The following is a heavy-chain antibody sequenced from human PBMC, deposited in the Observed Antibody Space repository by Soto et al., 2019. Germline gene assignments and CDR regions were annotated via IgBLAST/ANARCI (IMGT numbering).Heavy chain of an antibody. CDR2: IIPILGIA. V-gene: IGHV1-69*08. CDR3: ARDDGSSGAYYYYMDV. CDR1: GGTFSSYT. Sequence: QVQLVQSGAEVKKPGSSVKVSCKASGGTFSSYTISWVRQAPGQGLEWMGRIIPILGIANYAQKVQGRVTITADKSTGTAYMELSSLRSEDTAVYYCARDDGSSGAYYYYMDVWGKGTTVTVSS. J-gene: IGHJ6*03. D-gene: IGHD6-13*01.